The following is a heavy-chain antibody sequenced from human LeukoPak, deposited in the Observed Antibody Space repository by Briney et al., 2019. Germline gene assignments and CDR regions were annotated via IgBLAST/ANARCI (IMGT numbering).Heavy chain of an antibody. Sequence: ASVEVSCKASGYTFTNYGISWVRQAPGQGLEWMAWLSTYNGNTNYAQNLQGRVTLTTDTSTTTAYMELRSLRSDDTAVYYCARSRHSSGYYPFDYWGQGTLVTVSS. D-gene: IGHD3-22*01. V-gene: IGHV1-18*01. J-gene: IGHJ4*02. CDR2: LSTYNGNT. CDR1: GYTFTNYG. CDR3: ARSRHSSGYYPFDY.